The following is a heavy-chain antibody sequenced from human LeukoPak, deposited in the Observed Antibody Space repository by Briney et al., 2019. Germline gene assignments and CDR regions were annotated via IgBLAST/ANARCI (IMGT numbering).Heavy chain of an antibody. CDR1: GFNFSSHG. CDR3: ARDRCSGGSYADAFDI. J-gene: IGHJ3*02. Sequence: PGTSLRLSCAGSGFNFSSHGMHWVRQAPGKGLEWVALISFDGSNEYYADSVKGRFTISRDNSKNTLYLQMNSLRAEDTAVYYCARDRCSGGSYADAFDIWGQGTMVTVSS. D-gene: IGHD2-15*01. V-gene: IGHV3-30*03. CDR2: ISFDGSNE.